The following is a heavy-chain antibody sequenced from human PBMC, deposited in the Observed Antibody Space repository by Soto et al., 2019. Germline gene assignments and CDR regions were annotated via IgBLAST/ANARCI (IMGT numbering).Heavy chain of an antibody. CDR3: AKDRSVDTRDWFDP. D-gene: IGHD5-18*01. J-gene: IGHJ5*02. V-gene: IGHV3-23*01. CDR2: ISGSGGST. CDR1: GFTFATYA. Sequence: GGSLRLSCAASGFTFATYAMNWVRQAPGKGLEWVSGISGSGGSTYYTDSVKGRFTISRDNSKNTLYLQMNSLRADDTAVYYCAKDRSVDTRDWFDPWGQGTLVTVSS.